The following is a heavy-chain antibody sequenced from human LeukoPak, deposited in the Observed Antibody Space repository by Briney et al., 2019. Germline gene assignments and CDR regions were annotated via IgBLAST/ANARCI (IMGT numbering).Heavy chain of an antibody. J-gene: IGHJ3*02. V-gene: IGHV1-8*01. CDR2: MNPNSGNT. CDR3: AASMYYYGSGSGLDI. D-gene: IGHD3-10*01. CDR1: GYTFTSYD. Sequence: GASVKVSCKASGYTFTSYDINWVRQATGQGLEWMGWMNPNSGNTGYAQKFQGRVTITRNTSISTAYMELSSLRSEDTAVYYCAASMYYYGSGSGLDIWGQGTMVTVSS.